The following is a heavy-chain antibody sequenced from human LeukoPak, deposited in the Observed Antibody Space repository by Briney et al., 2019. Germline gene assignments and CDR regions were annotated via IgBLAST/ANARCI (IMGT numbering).Heavy chain of an antibody. Sequence: GGSLRLSCAASGFTFISYGMYWVRQAPGKGLESVAFIRYDGSNKYYADSVKGRFTVSRDNSKNTLYLQMKSLRAEDTAVYYCAKGGGYEAQYYYYYLDVRGKGTTVTISS. D-gene: IGHD5-12*01. CDR3: AKGGGYEAQYYYYYLDV. J-gene: IGHJ6*03. CDR2: IRYDGSNK. CDR1: GFTFISYG. V-gene: IGHV3-30*02.